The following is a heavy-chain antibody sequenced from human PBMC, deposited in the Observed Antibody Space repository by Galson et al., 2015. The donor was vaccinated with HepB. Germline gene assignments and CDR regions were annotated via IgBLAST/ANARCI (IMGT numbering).Heavy chain of an antibody. CDR2: ISGSGGST. CDR3: ATLHCSSTSCYKH. CDR1: GFTFSSYA. D-gene: IGHD2-2*02. J-gene: IGHJ4*02. V-gene: IGHV3-23*01. Sequence: SLRLSCAASGFTFSSYAMSWVRQAPGKGLEWVSAISGSGGSTYYADSVKGRFTISRDNSKNTLYLQMNSLRAEDTAVYYCATLHCSSTSCYKHWGQGTLVTVSS.